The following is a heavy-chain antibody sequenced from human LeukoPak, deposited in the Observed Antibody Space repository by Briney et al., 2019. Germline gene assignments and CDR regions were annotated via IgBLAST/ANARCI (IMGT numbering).Heavy chain of an antibody. CDR1: GFSFSSYV. Sequence: GGSLRLSCSVSGFSFSSYVLHWVRQAPGKGLESVSGISQNGDNTYYADSVKGRFTISKNNSENTLYLQMNSLRPEDTAVYYCMNPNHYGSGRWGQGTLVTVSS. D-gene: IGHD3-10*01. CDR3: MNPNHYGSGR. J-gene: IGHJ4*02. CDR2: ISQNGDNT. V-gene: IGHV3-64D*06.